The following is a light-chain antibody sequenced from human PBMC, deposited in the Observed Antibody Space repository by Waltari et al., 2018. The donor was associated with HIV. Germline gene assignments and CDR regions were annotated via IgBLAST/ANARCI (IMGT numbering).Light chain of an antibody. CDR2: SNN. CDR3: ATWDDSLSWV. V-gene: IGLV1-44*01. CDR1: SSNIGSNT. Sequence: QSVLTQPPSASGTPGRRVTISCSGSSSNIGSNTVNWYQQLPETAPKLLIYSNNQRPSGVPDRFSGSKSGTSASLAISGLQSEDEADDYCATWDDSLSWVFGGGTKLTVL. J-gene: IGLJ3*02.